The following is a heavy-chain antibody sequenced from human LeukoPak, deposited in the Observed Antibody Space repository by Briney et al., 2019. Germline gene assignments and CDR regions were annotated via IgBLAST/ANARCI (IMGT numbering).Heavy chain of an antibody. J-gene: IGHJ6*03. D-gene: IGHD2-2*01. CDR1: GYTFSDYS. V-gene: IGHV1-18*01. CDR2: ISSYNGDT. Sequence: GASVKVSCKASGYTFSDYSITWVRQAPGQGLQWMGWISSYNGDTNSAQKLQGRVTMTTDASTSTAYMELSSLRSDDTAVYFCARGAGAYSSSWGFYYFYYMDVWGTGTTVTVSS. CDR3: ARGAGAYSSSWGFYYFYYMDV.